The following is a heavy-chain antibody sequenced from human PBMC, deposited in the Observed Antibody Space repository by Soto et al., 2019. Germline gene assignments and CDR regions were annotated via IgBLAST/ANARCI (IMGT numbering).Heavy chain of an antibody. CDR3: ARRIVATETLDY. V-gene: IGHV4-59*08. CDR2: IYYAGST. CDR1: GGSISSYH. J-gene: IGHJ4*02. D-gene: IGHD5-12*01. Sequence: PSETLSLTCTVSGGSISSYHWSWIRQPPGKGLEWIGYIYYAGSTKYNPSLNSRVTISVDTSKNQFSLTVTSVTAADTAVYYCARRIVATETLDYWGQGTLVTVSS.